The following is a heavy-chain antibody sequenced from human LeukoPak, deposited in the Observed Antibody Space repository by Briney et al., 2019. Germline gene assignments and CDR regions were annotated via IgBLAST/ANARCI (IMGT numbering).Heavy chain of an antibody. V-gene: IGHV4-39*01. CDR3: ARHGIAADMDY. CDR2: IYYSGST. D-gene: IGHD6-13*01. J-gene: IGHJ4*02. CDR1: GGSITSSTYY. Sequence: SETLSLTCTVSGGSITSSTYYWDWIRQPPGKGLEWIGSIYYSGSTYYNPSLKSRLTMSVDTSKNQFSLKLISVTAADTAVYYCARHGIAADMDYWGQGTLVTVSS.